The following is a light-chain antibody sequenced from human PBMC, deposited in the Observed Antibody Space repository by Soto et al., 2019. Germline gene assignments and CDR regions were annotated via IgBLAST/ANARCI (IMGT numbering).Light chain of an antibody. CDR3: QQYCSSGR. Sequence: EIVLIPVAGALSQSPGERSTLSCRASQSVSNNYLAWYQQKPGQAPRLLIYGASNRATGIPDRFSGSGSGTDFTRTISRLEPEGCAVYYGQQYCSSGRFGQGAVVDIK. CDR1: QSVSNNY. CDR2: GAS. V-gene: IGKV3-20*01. J-gene: IGKJ1*01.